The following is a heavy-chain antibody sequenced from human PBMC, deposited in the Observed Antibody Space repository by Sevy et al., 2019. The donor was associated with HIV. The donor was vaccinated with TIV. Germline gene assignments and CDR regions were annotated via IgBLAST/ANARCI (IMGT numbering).Heavy chain of an antibody. Sequence: GGYLRLSCAASGFTFDTYWMQWVRQAPGKGLEWVANIRQDGNEIYYADTVKGRFTISRDNAKESLYLQMTNLRVEDTAFYDCARRYFDLWGQGILVTVSS. CDR2: IRQDGNEI. V-gene: IGHV3-7*01. CDR3: ARRYFDL. CDR1: GFTFDTYW. J-gene: IGHJ4*02.